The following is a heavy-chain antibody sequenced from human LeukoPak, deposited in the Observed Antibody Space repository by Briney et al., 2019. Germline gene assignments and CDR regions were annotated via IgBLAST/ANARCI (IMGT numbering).Heavy chain of an antibody. CDR3: ARISLRLSDY. J-gene: IGHJ4*02. Sequence: SETLSLTCAVYGGSFSGYYWSWIRQPPGKGLEWIGEINHSGSTNYNPSLKSRVTISVGTSKNQFSLKLSSVTAADTAVYYCARISLRLSDYWGQGTLVTVSS. V-gene: IGHV4-34*01. CDR1: GGSFSGYY. D-gene: IGHD3-3*01. CDR2: INHSGST.